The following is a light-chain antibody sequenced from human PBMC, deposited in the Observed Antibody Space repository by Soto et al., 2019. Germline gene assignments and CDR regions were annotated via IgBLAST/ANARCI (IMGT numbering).Light chain of an antibody. Sequence: QSVLTQPASVSGSPGQSITISCTGTGSDIGGYNYVSWYQQHPGKAPKLIIYEVTNRPSGVSNRFSGSKSDNTASLTISGLQAEDEADYYCSSYTSSNSLVVFGGGTKVTVL. CDR1: GSDIGGYNY. CDR2: EVT. J-gene: IGLJ3*02. V-gene: IGLV2-14*01. CDR3: SSYTSSNSLVV.